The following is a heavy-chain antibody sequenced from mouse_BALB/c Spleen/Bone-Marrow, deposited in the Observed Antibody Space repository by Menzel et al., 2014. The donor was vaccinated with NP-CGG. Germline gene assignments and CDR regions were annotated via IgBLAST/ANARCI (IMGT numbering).Heavy chain of an antibody. V-gene: IGHV1-67*01. CDR3: ASPIYYGNYEGFAY. Sequence: VQLVESGPELVRPGVSVKISCKGSGYTFTDYAMHWVKQCHAKSLEWIGVISTYSGNTNYNQKFKGKATMTVDKSSSTAYMELARLTSEDSAIYYCASPIYYGNYEGFAYWGQGTLVTVSA. CDR1: GYTFTDYA. J-gene: IGHJ3*01. CDR2: ISTYSGNT. D-gene: IGHD2-1*01.